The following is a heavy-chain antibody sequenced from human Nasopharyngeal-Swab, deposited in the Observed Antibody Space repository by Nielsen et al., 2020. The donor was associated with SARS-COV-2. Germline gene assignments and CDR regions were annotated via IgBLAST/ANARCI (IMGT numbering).Heavy chain of an antibody. CDR2: IKQDGSEK. D-gene: IGHD4-17*01. CDR1: GFTFRSYW. V-gene: IGHV3-7*01. J-gene: IGHJ6*03. CDR3: ARDSGHNPSTVYYYYYYYMDV. Sequence: GGSLRLSCAASGFTFRSYWMSWVRQAPGKGLEWVANIKQDGSEKYYVDSVKGRFTISRDNAKNSLYLQMNSLRAEDTAVYYCARDSGHNPSTVYYYYYYYMDVWGKGTTVTVSS.